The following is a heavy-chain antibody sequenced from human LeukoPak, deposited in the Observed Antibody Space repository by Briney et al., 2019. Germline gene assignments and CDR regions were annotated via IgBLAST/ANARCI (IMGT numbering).Heavy chain of an antibody. CDR3: ARDLYDSSGYPRDYFDY. CDR1: GFTFSSYA. J-gene: IGHJ4*02. D-gene: IGHD3-22*01. CDR2: ISYDGSNK. V-gene: IGHV3-30-3*01. Sequence: GGSLRLSCAASGFTFSSYAMHWVRQAPGKGLEWVAVISYDGSNKYYADSVKGRFTISRDNSKNTLYLQMNNLRADDTAVYYCARDLYDSSGYPRDYFDYWGQGTLVTVSS.